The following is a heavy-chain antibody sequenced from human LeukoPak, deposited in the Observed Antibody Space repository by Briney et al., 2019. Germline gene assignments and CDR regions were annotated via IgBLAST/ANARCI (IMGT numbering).Heavy chain of an antibody. CDR1: GFTFSSYS. J-gene: IGHJ4*02. Sequence: QAGGSLRLSCAASGFTFSSYSLNWVRQAPGKGLEWLSYISSSSSTIHYADSVKGRFTISRDNSKNTLYLQMNSLRAEHTAVYYCAKDTVTTYYDILTGYYNPTASYWGQGTLVTVSS. V-gene: IGHV3-48*01. CDR3: AKDTVTTYYDILTGYYNPTASY. D-gene: IGHD3-9*01. CDR2: ISSSSSTI.